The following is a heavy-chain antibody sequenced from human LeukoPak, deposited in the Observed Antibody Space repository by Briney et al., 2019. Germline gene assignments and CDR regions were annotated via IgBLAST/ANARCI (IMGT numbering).Heavy chain of an antibody. CDR2: ISSSGTTI. CDR3: ARDLGRDGYFDY. V-gene: IGHV3-48*01. Sequence: PGRSLRLSCAASGFTFSSYGMHWVRQAPGKGLEWVSHISSSGTTIYYADSVKGRFTISRDNAKSSLYLQMNSLRAEDTAVYYCARDLGRDGYFDYWGQGTLVTVSS. CDR1: GFTFSSYG. J-gene: IGHJ4*02. D-gene: IGHD5-24*01.